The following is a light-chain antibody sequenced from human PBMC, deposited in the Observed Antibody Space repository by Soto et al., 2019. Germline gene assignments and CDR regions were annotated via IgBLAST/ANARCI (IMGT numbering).Light chain of an antibody. CDR1: QSVGGN. CDR3: QHYAAAPIT. V-gene: IGKV3-20*01. J-gene: IGKJ5*01. CDR2: GAY. Sequence: TVLTQSPVTLSLSPGERATLSCSASQSVGGNVAWYQQKPRQAPKLLISGAYSRAPGIPDRFSGSGSGADFTLSISRLEPEDFALYYCQHYAAAPITFGQGTRLDI.